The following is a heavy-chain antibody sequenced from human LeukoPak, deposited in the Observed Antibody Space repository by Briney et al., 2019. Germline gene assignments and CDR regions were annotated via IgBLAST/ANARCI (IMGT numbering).Heavy chain of an antibody. V-gene: IGHV3-23*01. J-gene: IGHJ3*02. Sequence: QPGGSLRLSCAASGFTFTGYGMSWVRQAPGKGLEWVSGISGSGGSTYYADSVKGRFTISRDNSKNTLYLQMNSLRAEDTAFYYCARDKSPWDSNNPDAFDIWGQGTMVTVSS. CDR3: ARDKSPWDSNNPDAFDI. CDR1: GFTFTGYG. D-gene: IGHD1/OR15-1a*01. CDR2: ISGSGGST.